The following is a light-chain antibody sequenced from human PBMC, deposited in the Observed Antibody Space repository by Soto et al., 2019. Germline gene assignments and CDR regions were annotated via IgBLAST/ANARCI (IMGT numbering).Light chain of an antibody. CDR3: QQYNNWPLT. CDR1: QSISSN. Sequence: EIVMTQSPATLSVSPGERATLSCRASQSISSNLAWYQQKPGQAPRLLIYGASTRATGIPARFSGSGSGTEFTLNNSSLQSEDFAVYYCQQYNNWPLTFGGGTKVEIK. V-gene: IGKV3-15*01. CDR2: GAS. J-gene: IGKJ4*01.